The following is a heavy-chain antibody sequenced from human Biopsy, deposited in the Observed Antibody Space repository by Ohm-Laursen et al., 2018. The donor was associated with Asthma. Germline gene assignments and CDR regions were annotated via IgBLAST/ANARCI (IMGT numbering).Heavy chain of an antibody. CDR3: AKDVVWLRELGGMDV. Sequence: SLRLSCAASGFTFSTYGMHWFRQAPGKGLEWGAVISYDGSNRYSADSVRGRFTISRDNSKNTLYLQMSSLRAGDTAVYYCAKDVVWLRELGGMDVWGQGTTVTVSS. J-gene: IGHJ6*02. V-gene: IGHV3-30*18. CDR2: ISYDGSNR. D-gene: IGHD3-10*01. CDR1: GFTFSTYG.